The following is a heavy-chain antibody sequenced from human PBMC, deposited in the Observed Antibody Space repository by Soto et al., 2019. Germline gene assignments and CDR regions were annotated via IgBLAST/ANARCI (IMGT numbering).Heavy chain of an antibody. CDR3: AREPLYYDSRVFDY. CDR2: IYDSGST. Sequence: SETLSLTCAVDGWSFSGYYWSWIRQHPGKGLEWIGYIYDSGSTYYNPSLKSRVTISVDTSKNQFSLKLSSVTAADTAVYYFAREPLYYDSRVFDYWGQGSLVTVSS. J-gene: IGHJ4*02. D-gene: IGHD3-22*01. V-gene: IGHV4-31*11. CDR1: GWSFSGYY.